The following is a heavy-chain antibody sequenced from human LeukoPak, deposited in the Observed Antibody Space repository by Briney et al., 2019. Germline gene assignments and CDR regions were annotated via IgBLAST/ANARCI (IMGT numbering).Heavy chain of an antibody. Sequence: SGGSLRLSCAASGFTFSSHWMSWVRQAPGKGLEWVANINQDRSEKYYVDSVKGRFTISRDNAKNSLYLQMNSLRVEDTAVYFCARDHPVRELVWDYWGQGTLVTVSS. V-gene: IGHV3-7*05. CDR2: INQDRSEK. CDR1: GFTFSSHW. D-gene: IGHD3-10*01. CDR3: ARDHPVRELVWDY. J-gene: IGHJ4*02.